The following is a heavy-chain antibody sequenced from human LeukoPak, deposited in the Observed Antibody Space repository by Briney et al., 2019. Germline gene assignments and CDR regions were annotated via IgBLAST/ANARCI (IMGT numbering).Heavy chain of an antibody. D-gene: IGHD6-19*01. CDR1: GFTFSDYY. V-gene: IGHV3-11*04. J-gene: IGHJ3*02. CDR2: IISTGGTI. Sequence: GGSLRLSCAASGFTFSDYYMSWIRQAPGKGLEWLSYIISTGGTIYYADSVRGRFTISRDNAKNSLYLQMNSLRAEDTAVYYCAGYSSGWFGAFHIWGQGTMVTASS. CDR3: AGYSSGWFGAFHI.